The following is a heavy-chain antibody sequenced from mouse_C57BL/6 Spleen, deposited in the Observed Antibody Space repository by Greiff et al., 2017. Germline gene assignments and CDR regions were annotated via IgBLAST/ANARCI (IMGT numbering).Heavy chain of an antibody. V-gene: IGHV1-26*01. CDR3: AREGNWERVMDD. CDR2: INPNNGGT. CDR1: GYTFTDYY. Sequence: EVQLQQSGPELVKPGASVKISCKASGYTFTDYYMNWVKQSHGKSLEWIGDINPNNGGTSYNQKFKGKATLTVDKSSSTAYMELRSLTSEDSAVYYCAREGNWERVMDDWGQGTSVTVSS. D-gene: IGHD4-1*01. J-gene: IGHJ4*01.